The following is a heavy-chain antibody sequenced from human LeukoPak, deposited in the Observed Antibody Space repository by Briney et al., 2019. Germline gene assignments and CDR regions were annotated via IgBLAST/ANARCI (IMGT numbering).Heavy chain of an antibody. CDR3: ATRPLIVGATSTMFNQY. D-gene: IGHD1-26*01. CDR2: FDPEDGET. CDR1: GYTLTELS. V-gene: IGHV1-24*01. Sequence: ASVKVSCKVSGYTLTELSMHWVRQAPGKGLEWMGGFDPEDGETIYAQKFQGRVTMTEDTSTDTAYMELSSLRSEDTAVYYCATRPLIVGATSTMFNQYWGQGTLVTVSS. J-gene: IGHJ4*02.